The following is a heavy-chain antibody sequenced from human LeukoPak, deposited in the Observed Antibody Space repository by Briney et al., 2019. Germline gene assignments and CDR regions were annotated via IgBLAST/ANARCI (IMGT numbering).Heavy chain of an antibody. CDR3: ARVRYYYDSSGGIDY. J-gene: IGHJ4*02. D-gene: IGHD3-22*01. CDR1: GFTFSSYD. Sequence: GGSLRLSCAASGFTFSSYDMHWVRQATGKGLEWVSAIGTAGDTYYPGSVKGRFTISRDNAKNSLYLQMNSLRAEDTAVYYCARVRYYYDSSGGIDYWGQGTLVTVSS. CDR2: IGTAGDT. V-gene: IGHV3-13*01.